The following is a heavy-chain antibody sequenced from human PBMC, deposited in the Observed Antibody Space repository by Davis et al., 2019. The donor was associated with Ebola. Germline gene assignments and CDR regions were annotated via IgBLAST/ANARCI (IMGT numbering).Heavy chain of an antibody. CDR3: ALLPYRSTWNDGFDI. Sequence: GESLKISCKGSGYNFASYWIGWVRQMPGKGLEWMGIIYPGDSDTMYSPSFDGQITISADRSISTAYLQWSSLKASDTAIYYCALLPYRSTWNDGFDIWGQGTMVTVSS. D-gene: IGHD6-19*01. J-gene: IGHJ3*02. CDR2: IYPGDSDT. V-gene: IGHV5-51*01. CDR1: GYNFASYW.